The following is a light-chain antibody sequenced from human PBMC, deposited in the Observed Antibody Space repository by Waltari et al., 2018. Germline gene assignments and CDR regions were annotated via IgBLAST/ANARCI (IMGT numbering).Light chain of an antibody. Sequence: QSVLTQPPSVSGAPGPRVTISCTGNSSNIGAGYDVHWYQQLPGTAPKLLIYGNSNRSSGVPARFSGSKSGTSASLAITGLQAEDEADYYCQSYDNNPYVVFGGGTKLTVL. V-gene: IGLV1-40*01. CDR2: GNS. J-gene: IGLJ2*01. CDR1: SSNIGAGYD. CDR3: QSYDNNPYVV.